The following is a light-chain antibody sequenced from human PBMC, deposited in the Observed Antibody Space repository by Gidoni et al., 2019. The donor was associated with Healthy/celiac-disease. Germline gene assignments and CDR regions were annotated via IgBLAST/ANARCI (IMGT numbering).Light chain of an antibody. CDR3: QSYDSTLSAWV. CDR2: GNT. J-gene: IGLJ3*02. Sequence: QSVLTQPPSVSGAPGQRVTISCTGSSSNIGAGYEVHWYQQLPGTAPKLLMYGNTNRPSGVPDRLSVSKSGTSASLAITGLQAEDEADYYCQSYDSTLSAWVFGGGTKLTVL. CDR1: SSNIGAGYE. V-gene: IGLV1-40*01.